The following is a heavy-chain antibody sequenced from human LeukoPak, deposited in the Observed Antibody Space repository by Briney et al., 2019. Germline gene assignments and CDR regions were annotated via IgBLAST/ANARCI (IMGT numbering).Heavy chain of an antibody. CDR3: ARQYPDYPGGSDVYYYYYYMDV. D-gene: IGHD2-2*01. CDR2: INPNSGVT. J-gene: IGHJ6*03. Sequence: ASVKVSCKASGYSFTSYAMNWVRQAPGQGLEWVGWINPNSGVTNYAQKFQARVSMTRDTSISTAYMEVSRLRSDDTAVYYCARQYPDYPGGSDVYYYYYYMDVWGKGTTVTVSS. V-gene: IGHV1-2*02. CDR1: GYSFTSYA.